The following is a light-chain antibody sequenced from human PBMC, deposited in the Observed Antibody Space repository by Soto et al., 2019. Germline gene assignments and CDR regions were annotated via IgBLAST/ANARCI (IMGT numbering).Light chain of an antibody. CDR2: GTS. J-gene: IGKJ1*01. CDR1: HNIYGS. Sequence: EVVMTQSPATLSESPGERAALSFGASHNIYGSLAWYQQRPGQAPRLLIYGTSTRATGIPARFTGGGSGTEFTLTISDLQSEDFALYFCQQYNNWPWTFGQGTKVDIK. V-gene: IGKV3-15*01. CDR3: QQYNNWPWT.